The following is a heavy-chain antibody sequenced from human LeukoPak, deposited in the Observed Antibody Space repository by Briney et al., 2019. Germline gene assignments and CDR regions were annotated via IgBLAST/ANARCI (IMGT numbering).Heavy chain of an antibody. D-gene: IGHD6-6*01. Sequence: SETLSLTCAVYSGSFSGYYWSCVRQPPGKGLEWILDINHTRITNYNPSLNSRVTISVDPFNNQFSLTLNSSAASSMVLYYCPRGPRKAARHTGGGRYFDYWGQGTLVTVSS. CDR2: INHTRIT. J-gene: IGHJ4*02. CDR1: SGSFSGYY. CDR3: PRGPRKAARHTGGGRYFDY. V-gene: IGHV4-34*01.